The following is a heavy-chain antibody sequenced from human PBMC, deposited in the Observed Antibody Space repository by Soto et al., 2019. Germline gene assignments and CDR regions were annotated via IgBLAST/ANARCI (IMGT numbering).Heavy chain of an antibody. V-gene: IGHV4-39*01. J-gene: IGHJ4*02. D-gene: IGHD3-10*01. Sequence: QLQLQESGPGLVKPSETLSLTCTVSGGSISSSSYYWGWIRQPPGKGLEWIGSIYYSGSTYYNPSLKTRXTXSXHTSKNQFSLKLSSVTAADTAVYYCARRGSGSYSDYWGQGTLVTVSS. CDR3: ARRGSGSYSDY. CDR2: IYYSGST. CDR1: GGSISSSSYY.